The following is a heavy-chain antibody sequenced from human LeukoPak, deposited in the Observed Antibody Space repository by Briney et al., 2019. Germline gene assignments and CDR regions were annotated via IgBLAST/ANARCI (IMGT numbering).Heavy chain of an antibody. J-gene: IGHJ6*03. Sequence: GGSLRLSCAASGFTFSSYSMNWVRQAPGKGLEWVSSISSSSSYIHYADSVKGRFTISRDNAKNSLYLQMNSLRAEDTAVYYCARDATTIVVVPAASRGPRALYYYYMDVWGKGTTVTVSS. CDR1: GFTFSSYS. CDR3: ARDATTIVVVPAASRGPRALYYYYMDV. D-gene: IGHD2-2*01. CDR2: ISSSSSYI. V-gene: IGHV3-21*01.